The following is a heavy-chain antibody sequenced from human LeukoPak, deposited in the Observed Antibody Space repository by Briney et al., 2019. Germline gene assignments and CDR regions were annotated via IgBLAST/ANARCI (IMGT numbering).Heavy chain of an antibody. V-gene: IGHV3-48*03. D-gene: IGHD5-24*01. CDR3: AREHKRTDAFDI. CDR1: GFTFSSDE. CDR2: ISSSGSTI. Sequence: PGGSLRLSCAASGFTFSSDEMNWVRQAPGKGLEWVSYISSSGSTIYYADSVKGRFTISRDNAKNSLYLQMNSLRAEDTAAYYCAREHKRTDAFDIWGQGTMVTVSS. J-gene: IGHJ3*02.